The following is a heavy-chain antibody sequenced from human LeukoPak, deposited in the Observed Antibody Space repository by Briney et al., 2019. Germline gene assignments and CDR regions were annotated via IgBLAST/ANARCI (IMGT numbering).Heavy chain of an antibody. J-gene: IGHJ4*02. CDR1: GGTFSSYA. CDR3: ASSRGLIGLYY. CDR2: IIPIFGTA. D-gene: IGHD3-10*01. V-gene: IGHV1-69*01. Sequence: ASVKVSCKASGGTFSSYAISWVRQAPGRGLEWMGGIIPIFGTANYAQKFQGRVTITADESTSTAYMELSSLRSEDTAVYYCASSRGLIGLYYWGQGTLVTVSS.